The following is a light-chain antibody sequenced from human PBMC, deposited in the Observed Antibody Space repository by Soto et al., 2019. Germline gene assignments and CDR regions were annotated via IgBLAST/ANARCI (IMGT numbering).Light chain of an antibody. Sequence: QSVLTQPASVSGSPGQSITISCTGTSSDVGGYNSVSWYQQHPGKAPKLMIYEVSNRPSGVSNRFSVSKSGNTASLTISGLQAEDEADYYCSSYTSSSTRVFGGGTKVTVL. V-gene: IGLV2-14*01. CDR3: SSYTSSSTRV. J-gene: IGLJ3*02. CDR2: EVS. CDR1: SSDVGGYNS.